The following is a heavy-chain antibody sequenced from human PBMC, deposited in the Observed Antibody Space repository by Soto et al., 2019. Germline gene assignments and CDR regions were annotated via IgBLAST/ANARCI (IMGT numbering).Heavy chain of an antibody. CDR3: ARGNPGLPNHIVVVPAATWFDP. V-gene: IGHV4-34*01. CDR2: INHSGST. D-gene: IGHD2-2*01. Sequence: SETLSLTCAVYGGSFSGYYWSWIRQPPGKGLEWIGEINHSGSTNYNPSLKSRVTISVDTSKNQFSLKLSSVTAADTAVYYCARGNPGLPNHIVVVPAATWFDPWGQGTLVTVSS. CDR1: GGSFSGYY. J-gene: IGHJ5*02.